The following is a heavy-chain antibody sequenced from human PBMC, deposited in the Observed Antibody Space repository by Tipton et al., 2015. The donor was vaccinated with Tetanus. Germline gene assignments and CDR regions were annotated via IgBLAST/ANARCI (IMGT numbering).Heavy chain of an antibody. V-gene: IGHV4-39*01. CDR3: ARLSSSANDAHAFDI. J-gene: IGHJ3*02. Sequence: TLSLTCTVSGGSISSFNYYWGWVRQPPGKGLEWIGSIYYSGSTNYNPSLRSRVTLSVDTSNTQFSLRVTSVTAADTAVYYCARLSSSANDAHAFDIWGQGTMVTVSS. D-gene: IGHD3-22*01. CDR2: IYYSGST. CDR1: GGSISSFNYY.